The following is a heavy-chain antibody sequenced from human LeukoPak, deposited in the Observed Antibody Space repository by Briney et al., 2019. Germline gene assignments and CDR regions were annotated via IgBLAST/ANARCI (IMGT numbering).Heavy chain of an antibody. CDR1: GFTLSTYS. V-gene: IGHV3-21*05. J-gene: IGHJ4*02. Sequence: GGSLRLSCAASGFTLSTYSMNWVHQAPGKGLEWVSYISSSSSYTNYADSVEGRLTISRDNAKNSLYLQMNSLRAEDTAVYYCARASMRMAAAGLVDYWGQGTLVTVSS. CDR2: ISSSSSYT. CDR3: ARASMRMAAAGLVDY. D-gene: IGHD6-13*01.